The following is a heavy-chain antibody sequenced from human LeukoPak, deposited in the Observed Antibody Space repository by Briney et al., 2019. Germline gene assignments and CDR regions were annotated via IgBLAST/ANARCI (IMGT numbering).Heavy chain of an antibody. V-gene: IGHV3-30*01. D-gene: IGHD6-13*01. CDR3: ARAQQQYYYYYMDV. Sequence: GGSLRLSCAASGFTFSSYAMHWVRQAPGKGLEWVAVISYDGSNKYYADSVKGRFTVSRDNSKNTLYLQMNSLRAEDTAVYYCARAQQQYYYYYMDVWGKGTTVTVSS. CDR1: GFTFSSYA. J-gene: IGHJ6*03. CDR2: ISYDGSNK.